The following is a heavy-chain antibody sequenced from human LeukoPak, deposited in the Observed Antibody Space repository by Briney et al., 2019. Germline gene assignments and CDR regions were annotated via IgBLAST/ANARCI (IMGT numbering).Heavy chain of an antibody. Sequence: GGSLRLSCAASGLTFSSYSMNWVRQAPGKGLEWVSFISTSSSYIHNADSVKGRFTISRDNAENSLYLQMNSLKTEDTAVYYCARELRGYNRLRTYYYYMDVWGKGTTVTVSS. CDR1: GLTFSSYS. CDR2: ISTSSSYI. CDR3: ARELRGYNRLRTYYYYMDV. D-gene: IGHD5-24*01. J-gene: IGHJ6*03. V-gene: IGHV3-21*04.